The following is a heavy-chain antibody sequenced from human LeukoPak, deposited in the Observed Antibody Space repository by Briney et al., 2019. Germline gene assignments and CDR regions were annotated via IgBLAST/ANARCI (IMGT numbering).Heavy chain of an antibody. J-gene: IGHJ4*02. Sequence: SETLSLTCAVYGGSFSGYYWSWIRRPPGKGLEWIGEINHSGSTNYNPSLKSRVTISVDTSKSQFSLKLSSVTAADTAVYYCAREGPITIFGVAPWNDYWGQGTLVTVSS. D-gene: IGHD3-3*01. V-gene: IGHV4-34*01. CDR1: GGSFSGYY. CDR3: AREGPITIFGVAPWNDY. CDR2: INHSGST.